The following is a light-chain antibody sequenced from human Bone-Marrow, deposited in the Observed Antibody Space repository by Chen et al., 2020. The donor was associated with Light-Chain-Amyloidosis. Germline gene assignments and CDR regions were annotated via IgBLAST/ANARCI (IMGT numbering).Light chain of an antibody. J-gene: IGLJ2*01. Sequence: SYVLTQPPSVSVAPGQTARITCGGSHIGRKSVHWYQQKPGQAPVLVVYDDDDRPSGIPERYSGSNAGNTATLTISRVDAGDEAEYSCQVWDKSDYVIFGGGSKLTVL. CDR3: QVWDKSDYVI. V-gene: IGLV3-21*02. CDR1: HIGRKS. CDR2: DDD.